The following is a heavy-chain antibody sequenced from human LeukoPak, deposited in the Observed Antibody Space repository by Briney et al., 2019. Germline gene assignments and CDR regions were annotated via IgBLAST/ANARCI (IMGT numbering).Heavy chain of an antibody. D-gene: IGHD3-10*01. V-gene: IGHV5-51*01. Sequence: GESLKISCAGYGYTFSTYYIGWVRQMPGKGLEWMAIIHPGGSDIRYSPSFQGQVTISADKYINTGYLQWTSLKASDTAMYYCATYNTVWPVFWGLGTLVTVSS. CDR1: GYTFSTYY. J-gene: IGHJ4*02. CDR3: ATYNTVWPVF. CDR2: IHPGGSDI.